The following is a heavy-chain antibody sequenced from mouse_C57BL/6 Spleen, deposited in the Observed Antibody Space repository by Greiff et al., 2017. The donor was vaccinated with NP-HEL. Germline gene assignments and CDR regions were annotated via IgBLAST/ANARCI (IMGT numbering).Heavy chain of an antibody. CDR2: ISSGGDYI. V-gene: IGHV5-9-1*02. D-gene: IGHD1-1*01. J-gene: IGHJ4*01. CDR3: TRVEDTTTVVDYYAMDY. Sequence: EVMLVESGEGLVKPGGSLKLSCAASGFTFSSYAMSWVRQTPEKRLEWVAYISSGGDYIYYAETVKGRFTISRDNARNTLYLQMSSLKSEDTAMYYCTRVEDTTTVVDYYAMDYWGQGTSVTVSS. CDR1: GFTFSSYA.